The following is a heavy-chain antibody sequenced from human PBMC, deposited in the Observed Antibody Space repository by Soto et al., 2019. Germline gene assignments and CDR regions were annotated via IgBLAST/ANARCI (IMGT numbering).Heavy chain of an antibody. D-gene: IGHD3-10*01. CDR3: AKGVLSFHYGMEV. Sequence: PGGSLRLSCATSGFTFNTYPMTWVRQPPGKGLEWVSSISSTPGRTSSYADSVKGRFAISRDFSDNTVYLQMNSLRVDDTAVYFCAKGVLSFHYGMEVWGQGTTVTVSS. CDR1: GFTFNTYP. V-gene: IGHV3-23*01. J-gene: IGHJ6*02. CDR2: ISSTPGRTS.